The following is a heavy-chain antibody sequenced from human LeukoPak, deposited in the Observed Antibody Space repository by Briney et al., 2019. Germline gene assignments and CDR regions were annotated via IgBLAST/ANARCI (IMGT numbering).Heavy chain of an antibody. V-gene: IGHV3-49*04. CDR2: IRSKAYGGTT. CDR1: GFTFSSNV. J-gene: IGHJ4*02. CDR3: TRDRYDFWSGYYHHDY. Sequence: GGSLRLSCVASGFTFSSNVMIWVRQAPGKGLEWVGFIRSKAYGGTTEYAASVKGRFTISRDDSKSIAYLQMNSLKTEDTAVYYCTRDRYDFWSGYYHHDYWGQGTLVTVSS. D-gene: IGHD3-3*01.